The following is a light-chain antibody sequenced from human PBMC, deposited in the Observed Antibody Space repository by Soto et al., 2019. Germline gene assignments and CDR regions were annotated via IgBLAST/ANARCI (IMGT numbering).Light chain of an antibody. Sequence: SYELTQPPSVSVAPRMTASVACGGSNIGSKSVHWYQKKSGQAPVLVMYYDSDRPSGIPERFSGSNSGNTATLTISRVEAGDEADYYCQVWDISSGHVVFGGGTKLTVL. J-gene: IGLJ3*02. CDR2: YDS. V-gene: IGLV3-21*01. CDR1: NIGSKS. CDR3: QVWDISSGHVV.